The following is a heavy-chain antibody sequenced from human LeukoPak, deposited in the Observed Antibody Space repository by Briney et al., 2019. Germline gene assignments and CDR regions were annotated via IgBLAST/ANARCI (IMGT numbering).Heavy chain of an antibody. CDR2: IIPVLGIT. Sequence: ASVKVSCKTFGGTLNTYAITWVRQAPGQGLEWMGRIIPVLGITNYAPGFQGRVTITADKSTSTVYMELKNLRSEDTAMYFCARRRDWFDRWGQGTLVTVSS. V-gene: IGHV1-69*04. CDR1: GGTLNTYA. CDR3: ARRRDWFDR. J-gene: IGHJ5*02.